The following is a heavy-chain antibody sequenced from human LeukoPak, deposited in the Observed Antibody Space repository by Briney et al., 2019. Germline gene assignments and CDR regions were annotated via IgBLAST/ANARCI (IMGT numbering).Heavy chain of an antibody. J-gene: IGHJ4*02. CDR3: ARPLQGIVGATGFDY. V-gene: IGHV5-51*01. D-gene: IGHD1-26*01. Sequence: GESLKISCQGSKYSFATYWIAWSRQMPGKGLEWMGIIYPNDSDTRYSPSFQGQVTISADKSIKTAYLQWSSLKASDTAMYYCARPLQGIVGATGFDYWGQGTLVTVSS. CDR2: IYPNDSDT. CDR1: KYSFATYW.